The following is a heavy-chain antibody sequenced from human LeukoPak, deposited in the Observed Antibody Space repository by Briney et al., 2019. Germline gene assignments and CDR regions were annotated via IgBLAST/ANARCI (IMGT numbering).Heavy chain of an antibody. V-gene: IGHV3-23*01. CDR2: ISASGGST. Sequence: PGGSLRLSCAASGFTFSSSAMSWVRQVPGKGLEWVSGISASGGSTYYADSVKGRFTISRDNSKRTLYLQLNNLRVEDTAIYYCAFPAHHWLVRGAFDIWGQGTVVTVSS. CDR3: AFPAHHWLVRGAFDI. D-gene: IGHD6-19*01. CDR1: GFTFSSSA. J-gene: IGHJ3*02.